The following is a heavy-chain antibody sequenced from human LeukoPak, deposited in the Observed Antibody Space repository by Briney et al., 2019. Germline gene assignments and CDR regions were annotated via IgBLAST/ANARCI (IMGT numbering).Heavy chain of an antibody. Sequence: SETLSLTCTVSGGSISSYYWSWIQQAPEKGLEWIGYIYYSGSTNYNPSLKSRVTILVDTSKNQFSLKLSSVTAADTAVYYCATTDTTMVGIDHWGQGTLVTVSS. V-gene: IGHV4-59*01. CDR1: GGSISSYY. J-gene: IGHJ4*02. D-gene: IGHD5-18*01. CDR2: IYYSGST. CDR3: ATTDTTMVGIDH.